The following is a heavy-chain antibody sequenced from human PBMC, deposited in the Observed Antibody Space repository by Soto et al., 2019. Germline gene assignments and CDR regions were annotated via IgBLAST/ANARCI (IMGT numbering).Heavy chain of an antibody. D-gene: IGHD3-10*01. CDR2: IYHSGST. CDR3: ARDQNGSGNYYTRYFDD. Sequence: SETLSLTCAVSGGSISSSNWWSWVRQPPGKGLEWIGYIYHSGSTYYNPSLKSRVTISVDTSKNQFSLKLSSVTAADTAVYYCARDQNGSGNYYTRYFDDWGQGTLVTVSS. CDR1: GGSISSSNW. J-gene: IGHJ4*02. V-gene: IGHV4-4*02.